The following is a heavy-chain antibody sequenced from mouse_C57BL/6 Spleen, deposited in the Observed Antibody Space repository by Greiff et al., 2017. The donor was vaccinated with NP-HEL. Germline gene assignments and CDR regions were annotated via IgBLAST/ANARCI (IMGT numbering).Heavy chain of an antibody. CDR3: ARLYYYGGSYGAMDY. CDR2: IYPGDGDT. Sequence: QVQLQQSGAELVKPGASVKISCKASGYAFSSYWMNWVKQRPGKGLEWIGQIYPGDGDTNYNGKSKGKATLTADKSSSTASMQLSILASEDAAVYCCARLYYYGGSYGAMDYWGQGTSVTVSS. CDR1: GYAFSSYW. V-gene: IGHV1-80*01. J-gene: IGHJ4*01. D-gene: IGHD1-1*01.